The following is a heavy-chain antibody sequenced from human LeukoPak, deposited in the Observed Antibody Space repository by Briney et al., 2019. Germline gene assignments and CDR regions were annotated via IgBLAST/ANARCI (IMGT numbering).Heavy chain of an antibody. CDR2: INPNSGGT. CDR3: ARGGFGEGAFDI. D-gene: IGHD3-10*01. CDR1: GYTFTGYY. J-gene: IGHJ3*02. Sequence: ASVKVSCKASGYTFTGYYMHWVRQAPGQGLEWMGWINPNSGGTTYAQKFQGRVTMTRDTSISTAYLEVSRLRSDDTAVYYCARGGFGEGAFDIWGQGTMVTVSS. V-gene: IGHV1-2*02.